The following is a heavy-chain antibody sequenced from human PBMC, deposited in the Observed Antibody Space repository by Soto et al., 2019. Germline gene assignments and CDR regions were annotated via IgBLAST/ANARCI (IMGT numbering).Heavy chain of an antibody. J-gene: IGHJ6*02. V-gene: IGHV1-69*01. CDR1: GGTFSSYA. Sequence: QVQLVQSGAEVKKPGSSVKVSCKASGGTFSSYAISWVRQAPGQGLEWMGGIIPIFGTANYAQKFQGRVPITADESTSTAYMELSSLRSEDTAVYYCARALDPRGWYSNYYYYGMDVWGQGTTVTVSS. D-gene: IGHD6-19*01. CDR2: IIPIFGTA. CDR3: ARALDPRGWYSNYYYYGMDV.